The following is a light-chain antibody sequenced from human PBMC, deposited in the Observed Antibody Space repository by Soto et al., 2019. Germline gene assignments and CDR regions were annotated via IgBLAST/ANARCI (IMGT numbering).Light chain of an antibody. J-gene: IGKJ1*01. V-gene: IGKV1-5*03. CDR1: QNIDMY. Sequence: DIQMTQSPSTLSASAGDRVTITCRASQNIDMYLAWYQQKPGQAPSLLIYRASSLQSGVPSRFSGSGSGTEFTLTISSLQPDDFATYYCQQYITYPWTFGQGTQVDIK. CDR3: QQYITYPWT. CDR2: RAS.